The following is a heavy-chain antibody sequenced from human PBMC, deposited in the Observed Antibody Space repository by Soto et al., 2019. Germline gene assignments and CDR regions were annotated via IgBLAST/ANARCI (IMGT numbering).Heavy chain of an antibody. Sequence: EVQLLESGGGLVQPGGSLRLSCAASGFTFSSYAMSWVRQAPGKGLEWVSAISGSGGSTYYADSVKGRFTISRDNSKNTLYLQMNSLRAEDTAVYHCAKDQQGVIRGYYYYGMDVWGQGTTVTVSS. D-gene: IGHD3-16*02. CDR3: AKDQQGVIRGYYYYGMDV. CDR1: GFTFSSYA. V-gene: IGHV3-23*01. CDR2: ISGSGGST. J-gene: IGHJ6*02.